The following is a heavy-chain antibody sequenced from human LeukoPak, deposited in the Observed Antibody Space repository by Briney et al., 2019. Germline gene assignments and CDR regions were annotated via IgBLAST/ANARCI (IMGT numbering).Heavy chain of an antibody. CDR3: ARLLDYDSSGYPDTFDF. CDR1: GGSISPNY. V-gene: IGHV4-59*01. D-gene: IGHD3-22*01. J-gene: IGHJ3*01. Sequence: PSETLSLTCSVSGGSISPNYWTWIRQPPGKGLEWIGFIYYTGRTNYNPSLKSRLTISIDTSKSQFSLKMSSLTAADTAVYYCARLLDYDSSGYPDTFDFWGQGTMVTVSS. CDR2: IYYTGRT.